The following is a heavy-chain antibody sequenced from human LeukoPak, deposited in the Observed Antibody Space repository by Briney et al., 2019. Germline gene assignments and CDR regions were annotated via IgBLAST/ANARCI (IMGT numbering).Heavy chain of an antibody. CDR2: IYYSGST. CDR1: GGSISSYY. CDR3: ARCGYSWFDP. D-gene: IGHD5-12*01. J-gene: IGHJ5*02. V-gene: IGHV4-59*12. Sequence: SETLSLTCTVSGGSISSYYWSWIRQPPGKGLEWIGYIYYSGSTNYNPSLKSRVTMSVDTSKNQFSLKLSSVTAADTAVYYCARCGYSWFDPWGQGTLVTVSS.